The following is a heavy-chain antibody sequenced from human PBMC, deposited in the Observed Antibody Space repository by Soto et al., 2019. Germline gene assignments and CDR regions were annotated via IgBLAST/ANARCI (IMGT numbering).Heavy chain of an antibody. Sequence: EVQLVESGGGLVQPGRSLRLSCAASGFTFDDYAMHWVRQAPGKGLEWVSGISWNSGSIGYADSVKGRFTISRDNAKNSLYLQMNSLRAEDTALYYCAKAPRGYSSSSLGGWFDPWGQGTLVTVSS. CDR3: AKAPRGYSSSSLGGWFDP. J-gene: IGHJ5*02. CDR2: ISWNSGSI. V-gene: IGHV3-9*01. D-gene: IGHD6-6*01. CDR1: GFTFDDYA.